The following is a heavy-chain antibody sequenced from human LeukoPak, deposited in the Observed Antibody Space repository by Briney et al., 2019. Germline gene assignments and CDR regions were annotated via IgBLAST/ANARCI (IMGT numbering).Heavy chain of an antibody. CDR1: GFTFSSYG. CDR3: AKDFDYGDLLQT. D-gene: IGHD3-10*01. Sequence: PGGSLRLSCAASGFTFSSYGMHWVRQAPGKGLEWVAFIRYDGSNKYYADSGKGRFTISRDNSKNTLYLQMNSLRAEDTAVYYCAKDFDYGDLLQTWGQGTLVTVSS. J-gene: IGHJ5*02. V-gene: IGHV3-30*02. CDR2: IRYDGSNK.